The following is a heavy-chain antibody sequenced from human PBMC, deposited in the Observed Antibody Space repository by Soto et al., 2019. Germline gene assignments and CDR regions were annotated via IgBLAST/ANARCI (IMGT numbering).Heavy chain of an antibody. Sequence: QVQLVQSGAEVKKPGSSVKVSCKASGGTFSSYAISWVRQAPGQGLEWMGGIIPIFGTANYARKFQGRVTITADESTSTAYMELSSLRSEDTAVYYCAVKGSTSSLARGWSDGMDVWGQGTTVTVSS. J-gene: IGHJ6*02. CDR2: IIPIFGTA. CDR3: AVKGSTSSLARGWSDGMDV. D-gene: IGHD2-2*01. V-gene: IGHV1-69*01. CDR1: GGTFSSYA.